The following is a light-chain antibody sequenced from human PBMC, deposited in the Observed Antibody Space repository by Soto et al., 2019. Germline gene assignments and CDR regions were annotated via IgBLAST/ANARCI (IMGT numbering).Light chain of an antibody. CDR2: AAS. Sequence: DIQLIQSPSSMSASVGDRVSITCRASQDIGNWLAWYQQEAGKAPKLLIYAASTLQTGVPSRFSGSGSVTEFTLTISSLRPEDFATYFCQQANSLPFPFGRGTRLEI. V-gene: IGKV1-12*02. CDR1: QDIGNW. CDR3: QQANSLPFP. J-gene: IGKJ2*01.